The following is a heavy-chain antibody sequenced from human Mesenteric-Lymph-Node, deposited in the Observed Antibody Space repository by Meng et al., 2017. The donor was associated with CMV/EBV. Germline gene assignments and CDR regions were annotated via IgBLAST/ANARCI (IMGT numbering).Heavy chain of an antibody. J-gene: IGHJ3*02. Sequence: FTFSYNGMHWVRQAPGKGLEWVAIISFDGSDQYYADSVKGRFTISRDNSKNTLYLEMSSLRVEDTAVYYCAIIAVVTAIPESDVFDIWGQGTMVTVSS. D-gene: IGHD2-21*02. CDR3: AIIAVVTAIPESDVFDI. CDR1: FTFSYNG. V-gene: IGHV3-30*19. CDR2: ISFDGSDQ.